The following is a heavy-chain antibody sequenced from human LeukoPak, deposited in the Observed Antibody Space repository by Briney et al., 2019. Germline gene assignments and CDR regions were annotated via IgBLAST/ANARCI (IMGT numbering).Heavy chain of an antibody. V-gene: IGHV3-49*03. CDR1: GFTFGDYA. J-gene: IGHJ4*02. CDR2: IRGKAYGGTT. Sequence: GRSLRLSCTASGFTFGDYAMSWFRQAPGKGLEWVGFIRGKAYGGTTEYAASVKGRFTISRDDSKSIAYLQMNSLKTEDTAVYYCTRDLLYYDSSGYYSAKDYWGQGTLVTVSS. D-gene: IGHD3-22*01. CDR3: TRDLLYYDSSGYYSAKDY.